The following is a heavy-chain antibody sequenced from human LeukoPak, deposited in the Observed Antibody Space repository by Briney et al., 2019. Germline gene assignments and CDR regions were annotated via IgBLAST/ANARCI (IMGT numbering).Heavy chain of an antibody. D-gene: IGHD3-22*01. CDR3: ARDSVYYDSSGYYSTELYFGY. CDR1: GGSISSYY. J-gene: IGHJ4*02. Sequence: SETLSLTCTVSGGSISSYYWSWIRQPPGKGLEWIGYIYYGGSTNYNPSLKSRVTISVDTSKNQFSLKLSSVTAADTAVYYCARDSVYYDSSGYYSTELYFGYWGQGTLVTVSS. V-gene: IGHV4-59*01. CDR2: IYYGGST.